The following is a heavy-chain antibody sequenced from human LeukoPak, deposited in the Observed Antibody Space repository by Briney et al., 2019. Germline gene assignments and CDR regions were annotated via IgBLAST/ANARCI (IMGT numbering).Heavy chain of an antibody. V-gene: IGHV3-48*03. CDR1: GFTFSSYE. Sequence: GGSLRLSCAASGFTFSSYEMNWVRQAPGKGLEWVSYISSSGSTIYYADSVKGRFTISRDNAKNSLYLQMNSLRAEDTALYYCAKDLGFAAAGNAFDIWGQGTMVTVSS. D-gene: IGHD6-13*01. CDR3: AKDLGFAAAGNAFDI. J-gene: IGHJ3*02. CDR2: ISSSGSTI.